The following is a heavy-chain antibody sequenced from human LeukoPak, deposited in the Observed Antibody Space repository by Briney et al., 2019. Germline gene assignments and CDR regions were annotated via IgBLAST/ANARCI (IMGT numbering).Heavy chain of an antibody. J-gene: IGHJ5*02. D-gene: IGHD2-2*01. Sequence: PSETLSLTCAVYGGSFSGYHWSWLRQPPGKGLEWIGEINDGGGTNYNLSLKSRVTISADTSRNQCSLRLSSVTAADTALYYCARGGRGVPAARRFKPGNWFDPWGQGTLVTVS. CDR3: ARGGRGVPAARRFKPGNWFDP. CDR2: INDGGGT. CDR1: GGSFSGYH. V-gene: IGHV4-34*01.